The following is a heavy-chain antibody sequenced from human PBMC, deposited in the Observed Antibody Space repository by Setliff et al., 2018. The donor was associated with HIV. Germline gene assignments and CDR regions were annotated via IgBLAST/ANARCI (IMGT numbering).Heavy chain of an antibody. J-gene: IGHJ4*02. Sequence: ASVKVSCKASGYTFTSFGISWVRQAPGQGPEWMGWISAYNGNTNYAQNLQGRITMTTDTSTSTAFMEVRSLRSDDTAVYYCARGSSGYDNFDYWGQGTLVTVSS. CDR1: GYTFTSFG. CDR3: ARGSSGYDNFDY. D-gene: IGHD5-12*01. CDR2: ISAYNGNT. V-gene: IGHV1-18*01.